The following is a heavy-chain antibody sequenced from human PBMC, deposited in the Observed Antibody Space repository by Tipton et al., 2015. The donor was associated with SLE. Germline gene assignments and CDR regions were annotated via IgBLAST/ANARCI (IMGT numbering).Heavy chain of an antibody. CDR3: ARQRTIGGKDYGMDV. J-gene: IGHJ6*02. V-gene: IGHV4-59*08. CDR2: MHYRGDT. Sequence: TLSLTCAVYGGSFSGYSWNWIRQSPGKGLEWIGYMHYRGDTNYNPSLKSRVTISVDTSKIHFSLNLSSVTAADTAVYYCARQRTIGGKDYGMDVWGQGTTVTVSS. CDR1: GGSFSGYS. D-gene: IGHD3-16*01.